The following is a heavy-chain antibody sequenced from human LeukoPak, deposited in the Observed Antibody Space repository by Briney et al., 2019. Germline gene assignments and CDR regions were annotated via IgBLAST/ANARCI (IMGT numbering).Heavy chain of an antibody. CDR1: GFTFSSYA. J-gene: IGHJ4*02. D-gene: IGHD3-9*01. V-gene: IGHV3-64*01. CDR2: ISSNGGST. Sequence: GGSLRLSCAASGFTFSSYAMHWVRQAPGKGLEYVSAISSNGGSTYYANSVKGRFTTSRDNSKNTLYLQMGSLRAEDMAVYYCARGGVLRYFDWLSDYWGRGTLVTVSS. CDR3: ARGGVLRYFDWLSDY.